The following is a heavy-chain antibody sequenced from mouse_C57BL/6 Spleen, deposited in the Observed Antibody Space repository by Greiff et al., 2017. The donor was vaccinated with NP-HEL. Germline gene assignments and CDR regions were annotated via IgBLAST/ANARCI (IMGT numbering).Heavy chain of an antibody. CDR1: GFSLTSYG. CDR3: DRKLRSPYYYAMDY. D-gene: IGHD1-1*01. CDR2: IWSGGGT. Sequence: QVQLQQSGPGLVQPSQSLSITCTVSGFSLTSYGVHWVRQSPGKGLEWLGVIWSGGGTDYNAAFISRLSISKDNSKSQVFIKMNSLQADDTAIYYCDRKLRSPYYYAMDYWGQGTSVTVSS. V-gene: IGHV2-2*01. J-gene: IGHJ4*01.